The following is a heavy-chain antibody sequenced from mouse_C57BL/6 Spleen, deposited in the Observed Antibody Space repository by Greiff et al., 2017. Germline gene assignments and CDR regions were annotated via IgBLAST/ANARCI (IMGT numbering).Heavy chain of an antibody. V-gene: IGHV5-4*03. CDR1: GFTFSSYA. CDR2: ISDGGSYT. D-gene: IGHD2-2*01. CDR3: ARSTMVTTTGFAY. J-gene: IGHJ3*01. Sequence: DVKLVESGGGLVKPGGSLKLSCAASGFTFSSYAMSWVRQTPEKRLEWVATISDGGSYTYYPDNVKGRFTISRDNAKNNLYLQMSHLKSEDTAMYYCARSTMVTTTGFAYWGQGTLVTVSA.